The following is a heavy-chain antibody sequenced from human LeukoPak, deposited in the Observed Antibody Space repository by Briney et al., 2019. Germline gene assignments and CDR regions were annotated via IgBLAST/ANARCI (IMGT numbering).Heavy chain of an antibody. CDR1: GFTFSSYW. J-gene: IGHJ3*02. D-gene: IGHD3-10*01. V-gene: IGHV3-74*01. Sequence: GGSLRLSCSASGFTFSSYWMLWVRQAPGKGLVWVSRINSDGSSTSYADSVKGRFTISRGNAKNTLYLQMNSLRAEDTAVYHCARANYYGSGRAAFDIWGQGTMVTVSS. CDR3: ARANYYGSGRAAFDI. CDR2: INSDGSST.